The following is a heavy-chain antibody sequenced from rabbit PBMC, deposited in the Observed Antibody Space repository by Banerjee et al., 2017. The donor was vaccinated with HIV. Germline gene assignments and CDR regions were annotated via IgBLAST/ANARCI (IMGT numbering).Heavy chain of an antibody. Sequence: QEQLEESGGDLVKPEGSLTLTCTASGFTISSSYWMCWVRQAPGKGLEWIACIYTGSGSTYYASWAKGRFTISKTSSTTVTLQMTSLTAADTATYFCASESSGWRSFFNLWGPGTLVTVS. CDR1: GFTISSSYW. J-gene: IGHJ4*01. V-gene: IGHV1S45*01. CDR2: IYTGSGST. D-gene: IGHD4-1*01. CDR3: ASESSGWRSFFNL.